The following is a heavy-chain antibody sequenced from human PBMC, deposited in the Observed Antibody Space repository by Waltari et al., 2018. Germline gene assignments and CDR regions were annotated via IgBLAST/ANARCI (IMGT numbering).Heavy chain of an antibody. Sequence: QLQLQESGPGLVKPSETLSLTCTVSGGSISTNYNWAWIRQPPGKGLEWMGNMQYRGSTFYNPSLKSRVTISLDTSMNQFSLRLTSVNAADTAVYFCGRVAFGDDGGYFQHWGQGTLVTISP. CDR2: MQYRGST. D-gene: IGHD4-17*01. J-gene: IGHJ1*01. CDR1: GGSISTNYN. V-gene: IGHV4-39*01. CDR3: GRVAFGDDGGYFQH.